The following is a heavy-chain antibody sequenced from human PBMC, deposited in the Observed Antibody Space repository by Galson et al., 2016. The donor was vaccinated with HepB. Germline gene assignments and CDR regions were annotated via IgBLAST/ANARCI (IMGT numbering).Heavy chain of an antibody. J-gene: IGHJ6*02. CDR1: GFTFTTYG. D-gene: IGHD2-21*01. CDR3: AKDQDNCYTHRFCYGMDV. Sequence: SLRLSCAASGFTFTTYGIHWVRQAPGKGLEWVALISYDGSNQYYGDSVKGRFTISRDNSKNTLFLQMNSLRVEDTAVYFCAKDQDNCYTHRFCYGMDVWGQGTTVTVSS. CDR2: ISYDGSNQ. V-gene: IGHV3-30*18.